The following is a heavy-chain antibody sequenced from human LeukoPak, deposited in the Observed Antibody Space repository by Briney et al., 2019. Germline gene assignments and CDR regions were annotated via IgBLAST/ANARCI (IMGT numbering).Heavy chain of an antibody. CDR1: GFTFSNYA. Sequence: PGASLRLSCAASGFTFSNYAMSWVRQAPGKGLQWVSAITGSGGGTYYADSVKGRFTISRENFKNTLYLQVNSLRAEDTAVYHCVKWRDYDVLTGYYDPDYWGQGTLVTVSS. V-gene: IGHV3-23*01. D-gene: IGHD3-9*01. CDR3: VKWRDYDVLTGYYDPDY. J-gene: IGHJ4*02. CDR2: ITGSGGGT.